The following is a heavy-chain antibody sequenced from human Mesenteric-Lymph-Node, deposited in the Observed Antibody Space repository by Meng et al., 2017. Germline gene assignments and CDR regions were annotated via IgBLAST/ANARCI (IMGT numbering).Heavy chain of an antibody. D-gene: IGHD2-15*01. CDR2: IYPNGAT. CDR1: GYSISNGYY. Sequence: SETLSLTCTVSGYSISNGYYWGWIRQSPGKGLEWIGSIYPNGATFYNPSLKSRVITLIDTPKNQFSLKLRSVTAADTAVYYCARVVVTTTLNWFDPWGQGILVTVSS. V-gene: IGHV4-38-2*02. CDR3: ARVVVTTTLNWFDP. J-gene: IGHJ5*02.